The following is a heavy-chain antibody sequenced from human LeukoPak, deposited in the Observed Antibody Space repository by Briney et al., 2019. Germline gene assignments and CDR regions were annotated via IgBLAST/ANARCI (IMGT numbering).Heavy chain of an antibody. V-gene: IGHV3-21*01. J-gene: IGHJ4*02. Sequence: GGSLRLSCAASGFTFSSYSMNWVRQAPGKGLEWVSSISSSSSYIYYADSVKGRFTISRDNAKNSLYLQMNSLRAEGTAVYYCASPCTNGVCLFDYWGQGTLVTVSS. D-gene: IGHD2-8*01. CDR3: ASPCTNGVCLFDY. CDR2: ISSSSSYI. CDR1: GFTFSSYS.